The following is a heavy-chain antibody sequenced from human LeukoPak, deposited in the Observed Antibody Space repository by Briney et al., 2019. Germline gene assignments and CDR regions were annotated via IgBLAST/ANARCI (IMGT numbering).Heavy chain of an antibody. V-gene: IGHV4-39*07. D-gene: IGHD5-18*01. CDR2: IYYSGST. CDR1: GGSISSSSYY. CDR3: ARVARYSYGFLYYFDY. Sequence: PSETLSLTCTVSGGSISSSSYYWGWVRQPPGTWLEWVGSIYYSGSTYYNPSLKSRVTISVDTSKNQFSLKLSSVTAADTAVYYCARVARYSYGFLYYFDYWGQGTLVTVSS. J-gene: IGHJ4*02.